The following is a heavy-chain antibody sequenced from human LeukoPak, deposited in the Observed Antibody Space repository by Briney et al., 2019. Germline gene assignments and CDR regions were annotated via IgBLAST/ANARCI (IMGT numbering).Heavy chain of an antibody. J-gene: IGHJ4*02. CDR1: GFTFSSYW. CDR2: IKQDGSEK. CDR3: ARLETIYGHPYFDY. V-gene: IGHV3-7*04. Sequence: GGSLRLSCAASGFTFSSYWMSWVRQAPGKGLEWVANIKQDGSEKYYVDSVKGRFTISRDNAKNSLYLQMNSLRAEDTAVYYCARLETIYGHPYFDYWGQGTLVTVSS. D-gene: IGHD3-3*01.